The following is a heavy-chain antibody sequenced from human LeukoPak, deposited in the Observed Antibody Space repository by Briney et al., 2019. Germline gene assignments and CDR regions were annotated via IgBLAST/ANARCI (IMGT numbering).Heavy chain of an antibody. Sequence: SETLSLTCTVSGGSISSYYWSWLRQPPGKGLEWFGYIYYSGSTNYNPSLKSRVTISVDTSKNQFSLKLSSVTAADTAVYYCARVDIVAAGPNYYYGMDVWGKGTTVTVSS. V-gene: IGHV4-59*01. D-gene: IGHD5-12*01. CDR2: IYYSGST. CDR3: ARVDIVAAGPNYYYGMDV. J-gene: IGHJ6*04. CDR1: GGSISSYY.